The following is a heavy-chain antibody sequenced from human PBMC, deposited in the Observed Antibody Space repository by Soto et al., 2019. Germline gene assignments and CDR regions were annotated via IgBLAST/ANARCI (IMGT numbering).Heavy chain of an antibody. CDR3: ATEPLIITMVRGPKGGWFDP. CDR1: GYTLTELS. V-gene: IGHV1-24*01. Sequence: ASVKVSCKVSGYTLTELSMHWVRQAPGKGLEWLGGFDPEDGETIYAQKFQGRVTMTEDTSTDTAYMELSSLRSEDTAVYYCATEPLIITMVRGPKGGWFDPWGQGTLVTVSS. D-gene: IGHD3-10*01. J-gene: IGHJ5*02. CDR2: FDPEDGET.